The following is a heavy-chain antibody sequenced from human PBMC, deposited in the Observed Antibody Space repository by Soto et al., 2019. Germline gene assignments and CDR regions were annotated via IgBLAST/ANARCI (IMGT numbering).Heavy chain of an antibody. CDR3: AKSGRYGIDAFDI. CDR1: GFSFSSYW. D-gene: IGHD1-26*01. V-gene: IGHV3-7*01. CDR2: MKQDGSEE. Sequence: QPGGSLRLSCAASGFSFSSYWMSWVRQAPGKGLEWVANMKQDGSEEYNVDSVKGRFTISRDNAKNSLYLQMNSLRAEDTAVYYCAKSGRYGIDAFDIWGQGTMVTVSS. J-gene: IGHJ3*02.